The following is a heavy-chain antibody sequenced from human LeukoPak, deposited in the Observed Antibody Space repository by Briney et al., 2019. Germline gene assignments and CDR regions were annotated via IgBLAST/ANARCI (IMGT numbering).Heavy chain of an antibody. Sequence: PGGSLRLSCAASGFTFSSYEMNWVRQAPGKGLEWVSYISSSSSTMYYADSVKGRFTISRDNAKNSLYLQMNSLRAGDTAVYYCEAYCGGDCYPRGLDYWGQGIRVTVSS. D-gene: IGHD2-21*02. V-gene: IGHV3-48*01. CDR2: ISSSSSTM. CDR3: EAYCGGDCYPRGLDY. J-gene: IGHJ4*02. CDR1: GFTFSSYE.